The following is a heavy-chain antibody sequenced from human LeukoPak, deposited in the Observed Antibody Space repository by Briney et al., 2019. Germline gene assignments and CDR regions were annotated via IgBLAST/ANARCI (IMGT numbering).Heavy chain of an antibody. D-gene: IGHD3-22*01. J-gene: IGHJ4*02. CDR3: ASTPYYYDSSGYYGHHDY. V-gene: IGHV3-7*03. Sequence: GGSLRLSCAVSGFTFSGFWMSWSRQAPGKGLEWVASINSDGSEGYYADVVKGRFTISRDNSKNTLYLQMNSLRAEDTAVYYCASTPYYYDSSGYYGHHDYWGQGTLVTVSS. CDR1: GFTFSGFW. CDR2: INSDGSEG.